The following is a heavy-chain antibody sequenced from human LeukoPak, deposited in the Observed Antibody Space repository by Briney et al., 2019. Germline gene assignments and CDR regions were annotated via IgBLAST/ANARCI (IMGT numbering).Heavy chain of an antibody. CDR1: GFTFSSYA. CDR2: ISYDGSNK. CDR3: ARGPPGYYYYYMDV. Sequence: GRSLRLSCAASGFTFSSYAMHWVRQAPGKGLESVAVISYDGSNKYYADSVKGRFTISRDNSKNTLYLQMNSLRAEDTAVYYCARGPPGYYYYYMDVWGKGTTVTVSS. V-gene: IGHV3-30*04. J-gene: IGHJ6*03.